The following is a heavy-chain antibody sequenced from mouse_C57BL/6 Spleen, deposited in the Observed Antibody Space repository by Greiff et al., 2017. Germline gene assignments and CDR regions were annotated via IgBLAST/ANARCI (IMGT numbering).Heavy chain of an antibody. J-gene: IGHJ3*01. Sequence: VQLQQSGPELVKPGASVKISCKASGYAFSSSWMNWVKQRPGKGLEWIGRIYPGDGDTNYNGKFKGKATLTADKSSSTADMQLSSLTSEDSAVYFCAPIYYDYPAWFAYWGQGTLVTVSA. D-gene: IGHD2-4*01. V-gene: IGHV1-82*01. CDR3: APIYYDYPAWFAY. CDR2: IYPGDGDT. CDR1: GYAFSSSW.